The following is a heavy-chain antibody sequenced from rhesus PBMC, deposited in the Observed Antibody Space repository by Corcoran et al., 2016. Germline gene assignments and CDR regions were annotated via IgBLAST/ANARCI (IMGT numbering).Heavy chain of an antibody. CDR2: INDNSGST. V-gene: IGHV4-80*01. J-gene: IGHJ1*01. CDR1: GGSFSSYW. Sequence: QVQLQESGPGLVKPSETLSLTCAVSGGSFSSYWWSWLRQPPGKGLEWIGEINDNSGSTNYHPRLMSGGTIAKDASKNQLSLKLSSVTAADTAVYYCARYGDHCSGIYCYSGYCEFWGQGALVTVSS. D-gene: IGHD2-27*01. CDR3: ARYGDHCSGIYCYSGYCEF.